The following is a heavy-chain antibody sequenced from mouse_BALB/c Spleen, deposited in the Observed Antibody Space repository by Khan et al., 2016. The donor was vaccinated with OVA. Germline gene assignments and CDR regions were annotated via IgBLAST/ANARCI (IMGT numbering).Heavy chain of an antibody. CDR1: GYTFITYW. CDR3: ARRGLYGSFAY. CDR2: IDPNTGYI. V-gene: IGHV1-7*01. Sequence: QVQLKQSGAELAKPGASLKMSCTASGYTFITYWIHWVKQRPGQGLEWIGYIDPNTGYIEFNQKFKDKATLTADKSSNTAYMQLTSLTSEDSAVYDGARRGLYGSFAYWGQGTLVTVSA. J-gene: IGHJ3*01. D-gene: IGHD1-1*02.